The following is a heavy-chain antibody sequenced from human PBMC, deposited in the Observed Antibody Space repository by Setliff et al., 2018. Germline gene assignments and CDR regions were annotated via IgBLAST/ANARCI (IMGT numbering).Heavy chain of an antibody. CDR2: IGHSDIP. CDR3: ARENSPFTYYNFWSGYKSWFDP. CDR1: GGSFTGYY. D-gene: IGHD3-3*01. J-gene: IGHJ5*02. Sequence: SETLSLTCTVYGGSFTGYYWSWFRQVPGTGLEWIAEIGHSDIPHYTPSLKSRVTISADTSKSEFSLRLTSVTAADSAVYYCARENSPFTYYNFWSGYKSWFDPWGQGTLVTVSS. V-gene: IGHV4-34*01.